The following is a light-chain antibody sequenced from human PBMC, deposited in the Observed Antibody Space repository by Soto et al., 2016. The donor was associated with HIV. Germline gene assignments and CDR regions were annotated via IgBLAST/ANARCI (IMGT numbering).Light chain of an antibody. CDR1: KLEDKY. CDR2: QDT. Sequence: SYELTQPPSVSVSPGQTASITCSGDKLEDKYVCWYQQKAGQSPVLVIYQDTQRPSGIPERSSGSNSGDIATLTISGTQAMDEADYYCQTWDSSTAVFGGGTELSVL. V-gene: IGLV3-1*01. J-gene: IGLJ2*01. CDR3: QTWDSSTAV.